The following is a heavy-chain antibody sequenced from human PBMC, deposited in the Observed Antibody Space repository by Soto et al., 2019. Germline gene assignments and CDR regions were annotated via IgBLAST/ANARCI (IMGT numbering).Heavy chain of an antibody. CDR2: IFHVGST. D-gene: IGHD3-3*01. J-gene: IGHJ4*02. CDR1: GGSISTNQW. Sequence: QVHLQESGPGLVKPSGTLSRTCAVSGGSISTNQWWNWVRQAPGKGLEWIGEIFHVGSTNYNPSLKSRVIISVDKSKNQFSLNLSSVTAADTAVYYCARLQPDTSGYYFDHWGQGALVTVSS. CDR3: ARLQPDTSGYYFDH. V-gene: IGHV4-4*02.